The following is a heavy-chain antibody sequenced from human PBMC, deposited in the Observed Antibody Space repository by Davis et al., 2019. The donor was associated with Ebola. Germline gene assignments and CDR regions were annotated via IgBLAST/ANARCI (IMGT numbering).Heavy chain of an antibody. Sequence: SLKISCPTSGFAFGDHAMTWVRQAPGKGLEWVSGISWNSGSIGYADSVKGRFTISRDNAKNSLYLQMNSLRAEDTALYFCTAGIALAANDIWGQGTLVTVSS. J-gene: IGHJ4*02. CDR3: TAGIALAANDI. CDR1: GFAFGDHA. V-gene: IGHV3-9*01. CDR2: ISWNSGSI. D-gene: IGHD6-19*01.